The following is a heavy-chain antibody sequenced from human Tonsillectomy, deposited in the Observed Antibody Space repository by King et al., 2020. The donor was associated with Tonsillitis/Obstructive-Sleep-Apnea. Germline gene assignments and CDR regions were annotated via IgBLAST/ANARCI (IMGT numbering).Heavy chain of an antibody. CDR3: ARESGRFLEWLSLDY. CDR1: GYTFTDYY. Sequence: VQLVQSATEVKKPGASVKVSCKASGYTFTDYYMHWVRQAPGQGREWMGRINPNSGFTNYAQKFQDRVTMTRDTSISTAYLEVSSLRSDYTAVYFCARESGRFLEWLSLDYWGQGTLVTVSS. D-gene: IGHD3-3*01. CDR2: INPNSGFT. J-gene: IGHJ4*02. V-gene: IGHV1-2*06.